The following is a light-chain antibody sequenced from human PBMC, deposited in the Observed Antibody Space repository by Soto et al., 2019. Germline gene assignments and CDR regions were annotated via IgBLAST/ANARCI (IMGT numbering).Light chain of an antibody. Sequence: AIRMTQSPSSLSASTGDRVTITCRASQGISSYLAWYQQKPGKAPKLLIYAASTLQSGVPSRFSGSGSGTDFTLTISCLQSEDFATHYCQQYYSSWTFGQGTKVEIK. V-gene: IGKV1-8*01. J-gene: IGKJ1*01. CDR2: AAS. CDR1: QGISSY. CDR3: QQYYSSWT.